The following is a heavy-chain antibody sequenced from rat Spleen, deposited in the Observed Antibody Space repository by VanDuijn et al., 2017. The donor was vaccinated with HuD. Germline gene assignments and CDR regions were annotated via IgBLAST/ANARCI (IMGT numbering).Heavy chain of an antibody. V-gene: IGHV5-7*01. J-gene: IGHJ1*01. D-gene: IGHD1-4*01. CDR3: AKGGYNNYWYFDF. Sequence: EVQLVESGGGLVQPGRSLKLSCAASGFTFSDFVMAWVRQAPKKGLEWVATISYDGSSTYYRDSVKGRFTISRDNAKSTLYLQMDSLRSEDTATYYCAKGGYNNYWYFDFWGPGTMVAVSS. CDR2: ISYDGSST. CDR1: GFTFSDFV.